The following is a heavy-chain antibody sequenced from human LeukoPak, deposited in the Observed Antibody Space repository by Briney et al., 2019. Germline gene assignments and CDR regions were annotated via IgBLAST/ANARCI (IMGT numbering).Heavy chain of an antibody. CDR2: IYSSGNT. Sequence: PSETLSLTCTLSGGSVSSGFYYWSWIRQPAGKGLEWIGRIYSSGNTGYNPSLKSRVTILVDTSKNQVSLKLTSVTAADTAVYYCAGGVVPTALRLWGQGTLVTVSS. CDR1: GGSVSSGFYY. CDR3: AGGVVPTALRL. V-gene: IGHV4-61*02. J-gene: IGHJ4*02. D-gene: IGHD2-2*01.